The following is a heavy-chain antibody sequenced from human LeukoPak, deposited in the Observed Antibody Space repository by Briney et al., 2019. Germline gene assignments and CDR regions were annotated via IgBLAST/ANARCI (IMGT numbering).Heavy chain of an antibody. V-gene: IGHV5-10-1*01. J-gene: IGHJ4*02. CDR3: ALAFKEAAYYLDY. D-gene: IGHD3-3*02. CDR2: IDPSDSYT. CDR1: GYSFTSYW. Sequence: GESLKISCKGSGYSFTSYWISWVRQMPGKGLEWMGRIDPSDSYTNYSPSFQGHVTISADKSISTAYLQWSSLKASDTAMYYCALAFKEAAYYLDYWGQGTLVTVSS.